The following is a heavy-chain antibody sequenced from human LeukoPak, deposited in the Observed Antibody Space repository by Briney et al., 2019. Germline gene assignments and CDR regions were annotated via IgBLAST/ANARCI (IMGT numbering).Heavy chain of an antibody. D-gene: IGHD2-2*01. Sequence: SETLSLTYAVYGGSFSGYYWSWIRQPPGKGLEWIGEINHSGSTNYNPSLKSRVTISVDTSKNQFSLKLSSVTAADTAVYYCARLVVPAAAYYYYGMDVWGQGTTVTVSS. V-gene: IGHV4-34*01. CDR1: GGSFSGYY. J-gene: IGHJ6*02. CDR3: ARLVVPAAAYYYYGMDV. CDR2: INHSGST.